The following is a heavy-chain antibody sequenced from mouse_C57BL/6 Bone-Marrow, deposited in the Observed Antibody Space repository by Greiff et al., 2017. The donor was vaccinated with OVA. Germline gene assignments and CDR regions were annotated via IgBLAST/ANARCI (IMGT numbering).Heavy chain of an antibody. V-gene: IGHV5-4*01. CDR3: ARESSGHDIDC. CDR1: GFTFSSYA. Sequence: EVQRVESGGGLVKPGGSLKLSCAASGFTFSSYAMSWVRQTPEKRLEWVATISDGGSYIYYPDNVKGRFTISRDNAKNNLYLQMSHLKSEDTAMYYCARESSGHDIDCWGQGTTLTVSS. J-gene: IGHJ2*01. D-gene: IGHD3-2*02. CDR2: ISDGGSYI.